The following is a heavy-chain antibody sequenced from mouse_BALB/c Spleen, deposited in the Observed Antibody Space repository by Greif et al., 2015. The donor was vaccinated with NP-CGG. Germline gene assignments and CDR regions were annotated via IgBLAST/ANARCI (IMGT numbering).Heavy chain of an antibody. CDR3: TRSGWVHFDY. Sequence: VQLQQSGAELVKPGASVKLSCKASGYTFTSYYMYWVKQRPGQGLEWIGGINPSNGGTNFNEKFKSKATLTVDKSSSTADMQLSSLTSEYSAVYYCTRSGWVHFDYWCQVTTLTVSS. CDR2: INPSNGGT. V-gene: IGHV1S81*02. CDR1: GYTFTSYY. J-gene: IGHJ2*01.